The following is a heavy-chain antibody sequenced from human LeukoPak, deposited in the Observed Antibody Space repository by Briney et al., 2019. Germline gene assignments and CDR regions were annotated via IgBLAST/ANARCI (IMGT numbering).Heavy chain of an antibody. D-gene: IGHD3-22*01. V-gene: IGHV3-7*01. CDR1: GFTFSSYG. CDR2: IKQDGSEK. J-gene: IGHJ6*02. CDR3: ARDPPITMIVVDYGMDV. Sequence: HTGGSLRLSCAASGFTFSSYGMHWVRQAPGKGLEWVANIKQDGSEKYYVDSVKGRFTISRDNAKNSLYLQMNSLRAEDTAVYYCARDPPITMIVVDYGMDVWGQGTTVTVSS.